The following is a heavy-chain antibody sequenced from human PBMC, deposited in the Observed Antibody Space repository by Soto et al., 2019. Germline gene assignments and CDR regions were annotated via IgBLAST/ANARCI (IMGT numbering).Heavy chain of an antibody. CDR2: IYDTGISGYTPST. J-gene: IGHJ6*02. CDR3: ARGEDAFFYYGLDV. V-gene: IGHV4-59*01. Sequence: SETLSLTCTVSSGSITSSYWSWIRRPPGKGLEWIAYIYDTGISGYTPSTSYNPSLKSRVTMSVDTSKSQFSLKLTSVTAADTAVYYCARGEDAFFYYGLDVWGQGITVTVSS. CDR1: SGSITSSY.